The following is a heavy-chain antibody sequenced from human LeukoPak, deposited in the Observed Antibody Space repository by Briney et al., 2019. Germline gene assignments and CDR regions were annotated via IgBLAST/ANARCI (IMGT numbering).Heavy chain of an antibody. J-gene: IGHJ4*02. CDR3: ARGNFYSGSGSSPLDY. V-gene: IGHV3-74*01. CDR1: GFTFNNYC. D-gene: IGHD3-10*01. CDR2: INSDGSRT. Sequence: GGSLRLSCAASGFTFNNYCVHWVRQVPGKGLVWVSRINSDGSRTNYVDSAKGRFTISRDNAKNTLFLQMNSLGAEDSAVYYCARGNFYSGSGSSPLDYWGQGTLVTVSS.